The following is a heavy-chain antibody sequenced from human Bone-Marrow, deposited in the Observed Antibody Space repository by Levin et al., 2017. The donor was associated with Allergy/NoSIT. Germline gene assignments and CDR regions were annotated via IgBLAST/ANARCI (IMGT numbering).Heavy chain of an antibody. J-gene: IGHJ3*01. V-gene: IGHV4-30-2*01. Sequence: ASETLSLTCNVSGGSLSSGGYSWGWIRQPPGKGLEWIGYIYHSGSSYYSPSLKSRVTISVDRSNNQFSLRLSSVTAADTAVYYCARVRGAIYSFDVWGQGTLVTVSA. D-gene: IGHD3-10*01. CDR2: IYHSGSS. CDR3: ARVRGAIYSFDV. CDR1: GGSLSSGGYS.